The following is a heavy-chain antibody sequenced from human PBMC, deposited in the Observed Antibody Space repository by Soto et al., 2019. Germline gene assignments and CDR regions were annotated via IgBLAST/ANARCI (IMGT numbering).Heavy chain of an antibody. D-gene: IGHD5-12*01. V-gene: IGHV4-61*01. CDR3: AREDVAIYYYGMDV. CDR2: IYYSGST. Sequence: QVQLRESGPGLVKPSETLSLTCTVSGGSVSSGSYYWSWIRQPPGKGLEWIGYIYYSGSTNYNPSLKSRVTISIDTSKNQFSLKLSSVTAADTAVYYCAREDVAIYYYGMDVWGQGTTVTVSS. J-gene: IGHJ6*02. CDR1: GGSVSSGSYY.